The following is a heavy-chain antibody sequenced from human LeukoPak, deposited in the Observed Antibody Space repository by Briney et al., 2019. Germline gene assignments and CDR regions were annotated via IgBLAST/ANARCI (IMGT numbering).Heavy chain of an antibody. V-gene: IGHV1-18*01. CDR3: ARDQTGDTTYYDILTGYNRNWFDP. Sequence: GASVKVSCKASGYTFTSYGISWVRQAPGQGLEWMGWISAYNGNTNYAQKLQGRVTMTTDTSTSTAYMELRGLRSDDTAVYYCARDQTGDTTYYDILTGYNRNWFDPWGQGTLVTVSS. J-gene: IGHJ5*02. D-gene: IGHD3-9*01. CDR1: GYTFTSYG. CDR2: ISAYNGNT.